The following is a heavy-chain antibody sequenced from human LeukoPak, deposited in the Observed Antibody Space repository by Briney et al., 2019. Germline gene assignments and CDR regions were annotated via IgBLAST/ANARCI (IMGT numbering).Heavy chain of an antibody. D-gene: IGHD6-13*01. CDR1: GFTFSSYS. Sequence: GGSLRLSCAASGFTFSSYSMNWVRQAPGKGLGGVSSISSSSSYIYYADSVKGRFTISRDNAKNSLYLQMNSLSAEDTAVYYCARFIAAPYYFDYWGRGTLVTVSS. V-gene: IGHV3-21*01. J-gene: IGHJ4*02. CDR3: ARFIAAPYYFDY. CDR2: ISSSSSYI.